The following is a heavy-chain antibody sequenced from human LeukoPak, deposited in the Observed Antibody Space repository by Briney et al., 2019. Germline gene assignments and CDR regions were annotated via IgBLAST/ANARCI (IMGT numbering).Heavy chain of an antibody. V-gene: IGHV4-59*12. Sequence: SETLSLTCTVSGGSISSYYWSWIRQPPGKGLEWIACISYSGSTKYNPSLKSRVTISVDTSKNQFSLKLSSVTAADTAVYYCARTRFWSGYYTGREYYFDYWGQGTLVTVSS. J-gene: IGHJ4*02. D-gene: IGHD3-3*01. CDR2: ISYSGST. CDR1: GGSISSYY. CDR3: ARTRFWSGYYTGREYYFDY.